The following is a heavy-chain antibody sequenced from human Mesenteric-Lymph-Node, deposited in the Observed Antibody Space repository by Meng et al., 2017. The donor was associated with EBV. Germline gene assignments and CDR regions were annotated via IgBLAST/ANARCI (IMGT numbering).Heavy chain of an antibody. CDR2: IDAGHGNT. J-gene: IGHJ4*02. D-gene: IGHD3-10*01. Sequence: VQFGQSGAEVKKPGASVKVSCKASGYTFTSYSIHWVRQAPGQRFEWMGWIDAGHGNTKYSQRFQGRVTISRDTFASTVYMELSSLRSEDTAVYYCARDYYGSGTYLFDYWGQGTLVTVSS. CDR1: GYTFTSYS. CDR3: ARDYYGSGTYLFDY. V-gene: IGHV1-3*01.